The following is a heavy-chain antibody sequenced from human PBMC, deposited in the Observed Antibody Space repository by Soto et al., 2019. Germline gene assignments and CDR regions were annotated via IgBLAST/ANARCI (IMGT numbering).Heavy chain of an antibody. D-gene: IGHD2-15*01. Sequence: ASVKVSCKASGYTFTSYAMHWVRQAPGQRLEWMGWINADNGNTKYSQKFQGRVTITRDTSASTAYMELSSLRSEDTAVYYCASSYCSGGSCYDYYYGMDVWGQGTTVTVSS. CDR1: GYTFTSYA. CDR2: INADNGNT. V-gene: IGHV1-3*01. J-gene: IGHJ6*02. CDR3: ASSYCSGGSCYDYYYGMDV.